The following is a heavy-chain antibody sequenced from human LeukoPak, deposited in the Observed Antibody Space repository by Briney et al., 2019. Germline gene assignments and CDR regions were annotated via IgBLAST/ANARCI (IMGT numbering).Heavy chain of an antibody. J-gene: IGHJ4*02. D-gene: IGHD2-21*02. CDR1: GGSFSGYY. V-gene: IGHV4-34*01. CDR2: INYSGTT. Sequence: SETLSLTCAVYGGSFSGYYWSWIRQPPGKGLEWIGEINYSGTTNYNPSLKSRVTISVDTYKNLFSLSLSSVTAADTGVYYCARAPYCGGDCSRASDYWGQGSLVTVSS. CDR3: ARAPYCGGDCSRASDY.